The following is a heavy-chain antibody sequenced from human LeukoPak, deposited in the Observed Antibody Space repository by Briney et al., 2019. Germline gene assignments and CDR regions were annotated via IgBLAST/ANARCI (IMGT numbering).Heavy chain of an antibody. Sequence: SETLSLTCTVSGGSLSSSSYYWGWIRQPPGKGLEWIGSIYYSGSTYYNPSLKSRVTISVDTSKNQFSLKLSSVTAADTAVYYCARQGESDYFDYWGQGTLVTVSS. J-gene: IGHJ4*02. V-gene: IGHV4-39*01. CDR3: ARQGESDYFDY. D-gene: IGHD3-10*01. CDR2: IYYSGST. CDR1: GGSLSSSSYY.